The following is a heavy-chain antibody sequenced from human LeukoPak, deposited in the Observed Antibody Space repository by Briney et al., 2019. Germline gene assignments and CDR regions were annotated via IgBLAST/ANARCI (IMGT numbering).Heavy chain of an antibody. D-gene: IGHD3-22*01. J-gene: IGHJ6*02. CDR2: IYHSGST. CDR1: GYSISSGYY. V-gene: IGHV4-38-2*02. Sequence: SETLSLTCTVSGYSISSGYYWGWIRQPPGKGLEWIGSIYHSGSTYYNPSLKSRVTISVDTSKNQFSLKLSSVTAADTAVYYCASLYYYDSSGMDVWGQGTTVTVSS. CDR3: ASLYYYDSSGMDV.